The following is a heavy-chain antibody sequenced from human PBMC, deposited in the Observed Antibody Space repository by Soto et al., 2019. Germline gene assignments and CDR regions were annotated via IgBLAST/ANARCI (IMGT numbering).Heavy chain of an antibody. Sequence: GCLRLACGASGFTFSNYSMHGVRQAPGKGLEWVAFISNDGSNKNYGDSVKGRFSISRDNSENTLSLQLNSLRDEDTAVYFCAKDQLPVYYYHSRGPFDSWGQGTLVTVCS. CDR3: AKDQLPVYYYHSRGPFDS. D-gene: IGHD3-22*01. CDR1: GFTFSNYS. CDR2: ISNDGSNK. J-gene: IGHJ4*02. V-gene: IGHV3-30*02.